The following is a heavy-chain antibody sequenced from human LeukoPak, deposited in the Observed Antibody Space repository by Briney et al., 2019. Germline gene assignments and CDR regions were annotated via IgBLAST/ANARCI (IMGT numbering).Heavy chain of an antibody. D-gene: IGHD2-2*02. Sequence: PGGSLRLSCAASGFTFSDYYMSWIRQAPGKGLEWVSYISSSGSTIYYADSVKGRFTISRDNAKNSLYLQMNSLRAEDTAVYYCAKAPGIVVVPAAIVWFDPWGQGTLVTVSS. CDR2: ISSSGSTI. V-gene: IGHV3-11*01. CDR3: AKAPGIVVVPAAIVWFDP. CDR1: GFTFSDYY. J-gene: IGHJ5*02.